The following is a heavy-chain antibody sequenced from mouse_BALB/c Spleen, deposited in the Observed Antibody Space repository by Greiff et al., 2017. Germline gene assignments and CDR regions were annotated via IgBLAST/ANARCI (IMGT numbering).Heavy chain of an antibody. CDR2: IWSGGST. D-gene: IGHD2-3*01. CDR3: ARNSDGYPFAY. V-gene: IGHV2-2*02. Sequence: VQLQQSGPGLVQPSQSLSITCTVSGFSLTSYGVHWVRQSPGKGLEWLGVIWSGGSTDYNAAFISRLSISKDNSKSQVFFKMNSLQANDTAIYYCARNSDGYPFAYWGQGTLVTVSA. CDR1: GFSLTSYG. J-gene: IGHJ3*01.